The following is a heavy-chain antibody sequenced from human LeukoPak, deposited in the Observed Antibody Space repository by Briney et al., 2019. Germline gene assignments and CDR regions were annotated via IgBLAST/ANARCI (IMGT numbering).Heavy chain of an antibody. J-gene: IGHJ3*02. CDR3: ARHRVGAYAHDAFDI. CDR1: GGSVSPFF. Sequence: PSETLSLTCTVSGGSVSPFFWSWIRQSPGKDLEWMGYVFYSGSTTYNPSLKSRLTLSVDTSKNQFSLTLTSVTAADTALYFCARHRVGAYAHDAFDIWGRGTLITVSS. CDR2: VFYSGST. D-gene: IGHD4/OR15-4a*01. V-gene: IGHV4-59*08.